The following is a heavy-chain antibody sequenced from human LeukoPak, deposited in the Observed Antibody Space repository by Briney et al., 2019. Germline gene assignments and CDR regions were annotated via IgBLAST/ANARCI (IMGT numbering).Heavy chain of an antibody. CDR1: GGSISSSSYY. J-gene: IGHJ4*02. CDR3: ARCKAKYCTNGVCYLARVVDY. CDR2: IYYSGST. Sequence: PSETLSLTCTVSGGSISSSSYYWGWIRQPPGKGLEWIGSIYYSGSTYYNPSLKSRVTISVDTSKNQFSLKLSSVTAADTAVYYCARCKAKYCTNGVCYLARVVDYWGQGTLVTVSS. D-gene: IGHD2-8*01. V-gene: IGHV4-39*01.